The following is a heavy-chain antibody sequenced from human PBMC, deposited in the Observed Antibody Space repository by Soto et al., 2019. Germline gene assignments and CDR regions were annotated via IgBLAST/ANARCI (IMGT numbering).Heavy chain of an antibody. D-gene: IGHD3-9*01. V-gene: IGHV3-23*01. Sequence: GGSLRLSCAASGFTFSSYAMSWVRQAPGKGLEWVSVISGSGDFTFHADSVKGRFTISRDNSKNTLYLQMNTLRAEDTAIYYCAKTKNDILDYWGQGTLVTVAS. CDR2: ISGSGDFT. J-gene: IGHJ4*02. CDR1: GFTFSSYA. CDR3: AKTKNDILDY.